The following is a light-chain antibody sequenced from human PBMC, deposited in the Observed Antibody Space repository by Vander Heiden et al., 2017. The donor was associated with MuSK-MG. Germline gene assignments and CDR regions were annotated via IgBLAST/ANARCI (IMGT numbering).Light chain of an antibody. J-gene: IGLJ2*01. V-gene: IGLV1-40*01. Sequence: QSVLTPPPSGYGAPGQRVTISCTGTSSNIGAGYDVHGYQQLTGPTTKLLILCDNNRPSGVPDRFSASKSGTSASLAITGLQAEDDADYYCQSYDSSLSVVFGGGTKLTVL. CDR3: QSYDSSLSVV. CDR2: CDN. CDR1: SSNIGAGYD.